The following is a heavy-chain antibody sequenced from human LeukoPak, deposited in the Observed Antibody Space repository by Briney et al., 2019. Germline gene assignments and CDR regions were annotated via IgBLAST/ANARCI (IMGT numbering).Heavy chain of an antibody. CDR2: IYYSGST. D-gene: IGHD3-22*01. Sequence: SETLSLTCTVSGGSISSSSYYWGWIRQPPGKGLEWIGSIYYSGSTYYNPSLKSRVTISVDTSKNQFSLKLSSVTAADTAVYYCARHAYYYDSSGYYLDYWGQGTLVTVSS. CDR3: ARHAYYYDSSGYYLDY. CDR1: GGSISSSSYY. J-gene: IGHJ4*02. V-gene: IGHV4-39*01.